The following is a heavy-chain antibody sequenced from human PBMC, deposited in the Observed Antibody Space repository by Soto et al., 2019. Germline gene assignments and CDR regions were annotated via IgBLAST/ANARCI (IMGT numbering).Heavy chain of an antibody. D-gene: IGHD3-22*01. Sequence: GGSLRLSCAASGFTFSSYGMHWVRQAPGKGLEWVAVISYDGSNKYYADSVKGRFTISRDNSKNTLYLQMNSLRAEDTAVYYCAKADDSNPLHWGQGTLVTVSS. CDR2: ISYDGSNK. CDR3: AKADDSNPLH. J-gene: IGHJ1*01. CDR1: GFTFSSYG. V-gene: IGHV3-30*18.